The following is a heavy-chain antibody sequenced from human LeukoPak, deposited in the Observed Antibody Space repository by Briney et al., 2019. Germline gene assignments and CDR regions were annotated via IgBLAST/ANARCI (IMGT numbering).Heavy chain of an antibody. J-gene: IGHJ4*02. CDR2: ISSSGTTI. CDR1: GFSFGSYS. Sequence: GGSLRLCWAASGFSFGSYSMNWVRQAPGKGLEWVSYISSSGTTIYYADSVKGRFTISRDNAKNSLYLQMNSLRDEDTAVYYCARVWGLAVAGGEIEYWGQGTLVTVSS. V-gene: IGHV3-48*02. D-gene: IGHD6-13*01. CDR3: ARVWGLAVAGGEIEY.